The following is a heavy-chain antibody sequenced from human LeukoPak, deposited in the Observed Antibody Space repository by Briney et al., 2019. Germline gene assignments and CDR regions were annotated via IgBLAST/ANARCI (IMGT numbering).Heavy chain of an antibody. Sequence: SETLSLTCIVSGGSTSNYYWTWIRQPPGKGLEWIGYIYNSGSTNYNPSLKSRVTISLDISKNQFSLKLSSVTAADTAVYYCARDTDSSGYYDSWGQGTLVAVSS. CDR2: IYNSGST. CDR1: GGSTSNYY. V-gene: IGHV4-59*01. D-gene: IGHD3-22*01. CDR3: ARDTDSSGYYDS. J-gene: IGHJ5*01.